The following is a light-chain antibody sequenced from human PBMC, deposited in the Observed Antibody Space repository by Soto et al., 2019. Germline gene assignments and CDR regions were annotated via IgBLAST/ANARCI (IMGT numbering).Light chain of an antibody. CDR1: QGFLHYDGQPL. V-gene: IGKV2D-29*01. CDR3: MQSVQLPYT. Sequence: VLTQSPPPLSVTPGHPASISCSSTQGFLHYDGQPLLYWYLKKPGQPPHLLIYEVSNRFSGVPDRFSGSGSGTDFTLEISRVEAEDVGVYYCMQSVQLPYTLGQGTRLEI. J-gene: IGKJ2*01. CDR2: EVS.